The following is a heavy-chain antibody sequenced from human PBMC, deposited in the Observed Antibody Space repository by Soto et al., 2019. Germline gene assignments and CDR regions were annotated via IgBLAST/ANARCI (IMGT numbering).Heavy chain of an antibody. Sequence: QVQLQQSGPGLVKPSQTLSLTCAISGDSVSSNSAAWNWIRQSPSRGLEWLGRTYYRSKWYNDYALSVKSRITINPDTSKTHVSLHLNAVTPEDTAVYYCVRESVRQQLAYYFDYCGQGTLVTVSS. V-gene: IGHV6-1*01. CDR3: VRESVRQQLAYYFDY. J-gene: IGHJ4*02. D-gene: IGHD6-13*01. CDR1: GDSVSSNSAA. CDR2: TYYRSKWYN.